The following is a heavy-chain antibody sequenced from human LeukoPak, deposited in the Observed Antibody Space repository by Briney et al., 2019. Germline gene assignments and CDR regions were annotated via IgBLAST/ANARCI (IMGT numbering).Heavy chain of an antibody. V-gene: IGHV1-2*02. J-gene: IGHJ5*02. CDR3: ARYYCSCGEWFDP. CDR2: INPNSGGT. CDR1: GYTFTGYY. D-gene: IGHD3-10*01. Sequence: ASVKVSCKASGYTFTGYYMHWVRQAPGQGLEWMGWINPNSGGTNYAQKLQGRVTMTRDTSTSTAYMELSRLRSDDTAVYYCARYYCSCGEWFDPWGRGTRVSVSS.